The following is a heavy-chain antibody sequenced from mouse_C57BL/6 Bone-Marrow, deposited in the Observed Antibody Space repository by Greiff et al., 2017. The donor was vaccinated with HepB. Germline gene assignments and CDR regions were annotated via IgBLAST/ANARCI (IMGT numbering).Heavy chain of an antibody. CDR3: ARDQDYYAMDY. J-gene: IGHJ4*01. CDR1: GYTFTSYW. CDR2: IDPSDSYT. Sequence: QVHVKQPGAELVMPGASVKLSCKASGYTFTSYWMHWVKQRPGQGLEWIGGIDPSDSYTNYNQKFKGKSTLTVDKSSSTAYMQLSSLTSEDSAVYYWARDQDYYAMDYWGQGTSVTVSS. V-gene: IGHV1-69*01.